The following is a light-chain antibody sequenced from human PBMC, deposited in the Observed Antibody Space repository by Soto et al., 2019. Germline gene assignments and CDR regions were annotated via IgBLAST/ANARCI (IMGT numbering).Light chain of an antibody. Sequence: DIQMTQSPSILSASVGDRVTITCRASQSIGSWLAWYQQKPGKAPNLLIYKASSLESGVPPRFSGSGSGTEFTLTISSLQPDDFATYYCHQYHSYSWTFGQGTKVDIK. J-gene: IGKJ1*01. CDR2: KAS. V-gene: IGKV1-5*03. CDR3: HQYHSYSWT. CDR1: QSIGSW.